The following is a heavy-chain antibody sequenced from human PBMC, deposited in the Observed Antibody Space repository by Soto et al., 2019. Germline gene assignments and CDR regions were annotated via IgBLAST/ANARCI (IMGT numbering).Heavy chain of an antibody. V-gene: IGHV1-18*01. CDR2: ISAYNGNT. Sequence: ASVKVSCKASGYTFTSYGISWVRQAPGQGLEWMGWISAYNGNTNYAQKLQGRVTMTTDTSTSTAYMELRSLRSDDTAVYYCARDLVSGGNNYYYYGMDVWGQGTTVTVSS. CDR3: ARDLVSGGNNYYYYGMDV. CDR1: GYTFTSYG. J-gene: IGHJ6*02. D-gene: IGHD2-15*01.